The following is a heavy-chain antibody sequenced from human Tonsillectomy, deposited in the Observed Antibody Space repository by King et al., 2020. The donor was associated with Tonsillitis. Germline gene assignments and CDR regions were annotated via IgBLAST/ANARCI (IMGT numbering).Heavy chain of an antibody. CDR1: GFTFTNAW. J-gene: IGHJ6*03. CDR2: SKSKTDGGTI. Sequence: VQLVESRGGLVKPGESLRLSCAASGFTFTNAWMKWVRQAPGKGMWWVGRSKSKTDGGTIDYVAPVKGRFSSSRDDSKNTLYLQLNSLKAEDTAVYYCYYNYMGVWGKGTTVTVSS. V-gene: IGHV3-15*07. CDR3: YYNYMGV.